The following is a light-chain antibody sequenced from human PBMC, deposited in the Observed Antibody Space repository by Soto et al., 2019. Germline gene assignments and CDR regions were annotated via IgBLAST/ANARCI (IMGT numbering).Light chain of an antibody. V-gene: IGLV1-40*01. Sequence: QAVVTQPPSVSGAPGQRVTISCTGSSSNIGAGYDVHWYQQLPGTAPKLLIYGNSDRPSGVPDRFSGSKSGTSASLAIAGLQAEDEADYYCQSYDSSLSVFFGGGTKLTVL. CDR3: QSYDSSLSVF. CDR2: GNS. CDR1: SSNIGAGYD. J-gene: IGLJ2*01.